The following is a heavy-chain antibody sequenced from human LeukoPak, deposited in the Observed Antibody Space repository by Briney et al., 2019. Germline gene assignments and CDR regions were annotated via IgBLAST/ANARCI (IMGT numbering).Heavy chain of an antibody. CDR2: MYYSGSA. CDR3: ARGLVTGTAFDN. CDR1: GGSINSHY. D-gene: IGHD1-7*01. Sequence: SETLSLTCNVSGGSINSHYWSWIRQPPGKGLEWIGYMYYSGSANYNPPLKSRVTISVDSSKNQFSLKLTSVTAADTAVYCCARGLVTGTAFDNWGQGILVTVSS. V-gene: IGHV4-59*11. J-gene: IGHJ4*02.